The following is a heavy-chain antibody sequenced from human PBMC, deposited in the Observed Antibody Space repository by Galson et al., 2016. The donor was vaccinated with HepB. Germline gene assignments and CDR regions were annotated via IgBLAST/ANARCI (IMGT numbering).Heavy chain of an antibody. V-gene: IGHV3-23*01. J-gene: IGHJ4*02. CDR2: ISNSGGST. CDR3: AGGYYGSGSYYAY. D-gene: IGHD3-10*01. Sequence: SLRLSCAASGFTFSSYAMSWVRQAPGRRLEWVSVISNSGGSTYYTDSVKGRFTISRDNSKNTLYLQMNSLRAEDTAVYYCAGGYYGSGSYYAYWGQGTLVTVSS. CDR1: GFTFSSYA.